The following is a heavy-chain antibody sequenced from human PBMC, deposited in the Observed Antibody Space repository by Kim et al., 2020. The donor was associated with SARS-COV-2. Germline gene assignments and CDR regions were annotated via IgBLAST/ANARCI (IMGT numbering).Heavy chain of an antibody. Sequence: GGSLRLSCAASGFTFSSYGMHWVRQAPGKGLEWVAVIWYDGSNKYYADSVKGRFTISRDNSKNTLYLQMNSLRAEDTAVYYCARDRSRWFSSYFDYWGQGTLVTVSS. V-gene: IGHV3-33*01. CDR1: GFTFSSYG. CDR2: IWYDGSNK. J-gene: IGHJ4*02. D-gene: IGHD6-13*01. CDR3: ARDRSRWFSSYFDY.